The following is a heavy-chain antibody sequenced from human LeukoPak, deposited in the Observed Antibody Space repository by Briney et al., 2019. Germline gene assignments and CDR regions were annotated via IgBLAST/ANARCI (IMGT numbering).Heavy chain of an antibody. D-gene: IGHD3-22*01. CDR3: AKNVYYDSSGYRYYFYYMDV. CDR1: GFTFSSYP. V-gene: IGHV3-23*01. Sequence: GGSLRLSCAASGFTFSSYPMSWVRQAPGKGLEWVSTIGSGDNTYYSDSVKGRFTISRENSTNTLYLQMNSLRAEDTAVYYCAKNVYYDSSGYRYYFYYMDVWGKGTTVTVSS. CDR2: IGSGDNT. J-gene: IGHJ6*03.